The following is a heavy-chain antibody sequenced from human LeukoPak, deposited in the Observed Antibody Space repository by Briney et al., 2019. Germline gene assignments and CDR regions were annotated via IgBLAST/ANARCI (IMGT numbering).Heavy chain of an antibody. CDR3: ARDRGSGYQLLSYYYYGMDV. CDR2: ISAYNGNT. CDR1: GYTFTSYG. V-gene: IGHV1-18*01. J-gene: IGHJ6*02. Sequence: GASVKVSCKASGYTFTSYGISWVRQAPGQGLEWMGWISAYNGNTNYAQKLQGRVTMTTDTSTSTAYMELRSLRSDDTAVYYCARDRGSGYQLLSYYYYGMDVWGQGTTVTVSS. D-gene: IGHD2-2*01.